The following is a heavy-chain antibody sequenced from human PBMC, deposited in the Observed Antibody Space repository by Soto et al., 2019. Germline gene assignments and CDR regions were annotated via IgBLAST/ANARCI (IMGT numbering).Heavy chain of an antibody. CDR3: ARSAGGSYPQYAY. Sequence: GGSQRLSCASAGGNFSSYARHWVRQDPGTGLEWVAVISYDGRDKYYPDSVKGRFTISRDNSKNTLYLQMNSLRAEDTAVYYCARSAGGSYPQYAYWGQGTPVTGSP. J-gene: IGHJ1*01. CDR1: GGNFSSYA. D-gene: IGHD1-26*01. CDR2: ISYDGRDK. V-gene: IGHV3-30*04.